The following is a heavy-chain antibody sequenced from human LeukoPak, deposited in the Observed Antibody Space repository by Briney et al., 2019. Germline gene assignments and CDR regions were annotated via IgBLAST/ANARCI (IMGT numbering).Heavy chain of an antibody. V-gene: IGHV1-2*02. J-gene: IGHJ4*02. CDR1: GYTFTDYY. Sequence: ASVKVSFKASGYTFTDYYMHWVRQAPGQRLEWLGWINPNSGGTSYAQKFQGRVTMTRDTSISTAYMEVSRLRPDDTAVYYCATMGATNFDHWGQGTLVTVSS. CDR2: INPNSGGT. CDR3: ATMGATNFDH. D-gene: IGHD1-26*01.